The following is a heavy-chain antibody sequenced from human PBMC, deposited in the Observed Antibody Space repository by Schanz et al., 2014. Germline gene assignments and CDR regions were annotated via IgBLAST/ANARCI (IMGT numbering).Heavy chain of an antibody. Sequence: EVQLLESGGGLVQPGASLRLSCAASGFTFSSYAMSWVRQAPGKGLEWVSAISGSGGSTYYADSVKGRFTISRDNSKNTVYIQMNSLRAEDTAVYYCARGGPAYYFDDWGQGTLVTVSS. J-gene: IGHJ4*02. CDR3: ARGGPAYYFDD. CDR2: ISGSGGST. CDR1: GFTFSSYA. V-gene: IGHV3-23*01.